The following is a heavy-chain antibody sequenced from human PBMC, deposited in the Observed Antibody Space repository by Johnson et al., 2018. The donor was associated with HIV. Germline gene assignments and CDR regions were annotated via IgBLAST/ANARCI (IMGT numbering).Heavy chain of an antibody. CDR3: AKEKDYGAFDI. D-gene: IGHD3-16*01. CDR2: IRYDGSNE. J-gene: IGHJ3*02. Sequence: QMLLVESGGGVVQPGGSLRLSCVASGFIFSTYGMHWVRQAPGKGLEWLAFIRYDGSNEYYVDSVKGRFTISRDNSKNTLYLQRNSLRAEDTAMYYCAKEKDYGAFDIWGQGTMVTVSS. V-gene: IGHV3-30*02. CDR1: GFIFSTYG.